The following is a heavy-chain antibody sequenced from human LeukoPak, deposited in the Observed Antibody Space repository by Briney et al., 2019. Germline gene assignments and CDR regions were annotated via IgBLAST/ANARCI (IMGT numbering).Heavy chain of an antibody. D-gene: IGHD4-17*01. J-gene: IGHJ4*02. CDR1: GGSFSGYY. V-gene: IGHV4-34*01. CDR3: ARFSRRNDYGDYGPGIDY. Sequence: PSETLSLTCAVYGGSFSGYYWNWIRQPPGKGLEWIGEINHVGSTNYNPSLKNRVSISVDTSKNRFSLQLRYVTAADTAVYYCARFSRRNDYGDYGPGIDYWGQGTLVTVYS. CDR2: INHVGST.